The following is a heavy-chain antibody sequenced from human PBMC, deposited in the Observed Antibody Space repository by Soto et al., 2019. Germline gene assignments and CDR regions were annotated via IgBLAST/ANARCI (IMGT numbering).Heavy chain of an antibody. D-gene: IGHD3-22*01. Sequence: SETLSLTCAVSGGSISSGGYPWSWIRQPPGKGLEWIGYIYHSGSTYYNPSLKSRVTISVDTSKNQFSLKLSSVTAADTAVYYCARAPRGNCGYPSYFDYWGQGTLVTVSS. CDR2: IYHSGST. CDR3: ARAPRGNCGYPSYFDY. V-gene: IGHV4-30-2*01. J-gene: IGHJ4*02. CDR1: GGSISSGGYP.